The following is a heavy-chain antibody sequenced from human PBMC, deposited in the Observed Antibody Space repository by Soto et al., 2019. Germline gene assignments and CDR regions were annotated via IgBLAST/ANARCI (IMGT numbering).Heavy chain of an antibody. Sequence: PSETLSLTCTVSGGSISSYYWSWIRQPPGKGLEWIGYIYYSGSTNYNPSLKSRVTISVDTSKNQFSPKLSSVTAADTAVYYCARSYRRYCSGGSCYSYYYYYMDVWGKGTTVTVSS. D-gene: IGHD2-15*01. CDR1: GGSISSYY. CDR3: ARSYRRYCSGGSCYSYYYYYMDV. CDR2: IYYSGST. J-gene: IGHJ6*03. V-gene: IGHV4-59*01.